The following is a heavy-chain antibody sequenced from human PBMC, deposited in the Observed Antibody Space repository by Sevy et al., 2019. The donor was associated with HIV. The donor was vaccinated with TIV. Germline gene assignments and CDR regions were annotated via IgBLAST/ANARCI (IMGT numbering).Heavy chain of an antibody. CDR2: ISSSSSYI. Sequence: GGSLRLSCAASGFTFSSYSMNWVRQAPGKGLEWVSSISSSSSYIYYADSVKGRFTISRDNAKNSLYLQMNSLKAEDTAVYYCARVGYCSSTSCYFGFSAFDIWGQGTMVTVSS. J-gene: IGHJ3*02. CDR3: ARVGYCSSTSCYFGFSAFDI. D-gene: IGHD2-2*01. V-gene: IGHV3-21*04. CDR1: GFTFSSYS.